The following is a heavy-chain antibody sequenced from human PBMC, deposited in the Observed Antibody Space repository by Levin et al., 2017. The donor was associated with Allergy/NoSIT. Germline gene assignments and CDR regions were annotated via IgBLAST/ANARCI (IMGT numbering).Heavy chain of an antibody. CDR2: IYYSGST. CDR3: ARDGDV. V-gene: IGHV4-61*01. Sequence: ESLKISCTVSGGSVSSGSYYWSWIRQPPGKGLEWIGYIYYSGSTNYNPSLKSRVTISVDTSKNQFSLKLSSVTAADTAVYYCARDGDVWGQGTTVTVSS. CDR1: GGSVSSGSYY. J-gene: IGHJ6*02.